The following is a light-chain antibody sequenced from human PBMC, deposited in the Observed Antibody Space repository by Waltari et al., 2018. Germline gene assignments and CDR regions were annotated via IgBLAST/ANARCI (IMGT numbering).Light chain of an antibody. CDR3: LQFNSYPWT. CDR1: QGIRKD. CDR2: GAS. V-gene: IGKV1-17*01. Sequence: DIQMTQSPSSLSASVGDRITITWRASQGIRKDLGWYQQKPGTAPKRLIYGASTLQSGAPSRFSGSGSGTDFTLTVSSLQPEDFAPYYCLQFNSYPWTFGQGTTVEIK. J-gene: IGKJ1*01.